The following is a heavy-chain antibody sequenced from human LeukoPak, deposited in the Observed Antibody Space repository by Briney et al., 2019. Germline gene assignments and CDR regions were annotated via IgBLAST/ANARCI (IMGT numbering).Heavy chain of an antibody. CDR3: AGVHYGRVENDY. J-gene: IGHJ4*02. V-gene: IGHV3-11*04. Sequence: GGSLRRSGAGSGFTFRGYSMSWIREAPGKGLEGFSDISDTAKTIHYAASVRGRFTISRDNAKNSLYLQMNSLRDEDTAVYYCAGVHYGRVENDYWGQGTLVTVSS. CDR2: ISDTAKTI. D-gene: IGHD3-10*01. CDR1: GFTFRGYS.